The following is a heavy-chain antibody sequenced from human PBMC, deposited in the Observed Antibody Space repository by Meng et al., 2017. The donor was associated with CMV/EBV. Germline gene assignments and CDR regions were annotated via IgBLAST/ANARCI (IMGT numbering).Heavy chain of an antibody. Sequence: TGSGGSVSSGRYYWSWIRRPPGKGLEWIGYIYYSGSTNYNPSLKSRVTISVDTSKNQFSLKLSSVTAADTAVYYCARDHPDSSLGYWGQGTLVTVSS. CDR2: IYYSGST. CDR1: GGSVSSGRYY. J-gene: IGHJ4*02. D-gene: IGHD6-6*01. V-gene: IGHV4-61*01. CDR3: ARDHPDSSLGY.